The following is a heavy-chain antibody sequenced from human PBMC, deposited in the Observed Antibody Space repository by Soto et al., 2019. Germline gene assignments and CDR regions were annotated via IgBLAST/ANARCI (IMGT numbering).Heavy chain of an antibody. V-gene: IGHV4-4*02. CDR2: IYYSGST. CDR3: ARDNGREQYYDSSGYWYYFDY. D-gene: IGHD3-22*01. J-gene: IGHJ4*02. Sequence: SETLSLTCAVSGDSISSSHWWSWVRQPPGKGLEWIGYIYYSGSTNYNPSLKSRVTISVDTSKNQFSLKLSSVTAADTAVYYCARDNGREQYYDSSGYWYYFDYWGQGTLVTVSA. CDR1: GDSISSSHW.